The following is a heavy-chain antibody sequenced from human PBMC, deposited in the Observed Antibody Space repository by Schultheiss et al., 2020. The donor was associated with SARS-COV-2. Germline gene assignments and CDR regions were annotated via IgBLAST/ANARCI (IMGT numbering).Heavy chain of an antibody. CDR1: GGTFSSYA. J-gene: IGHJ5*02. D-gene: IGHD6-13*01. Sequence: SVKVSCKASGGTFSSYAISWVRQAPGQGLEWMGGIIPMFGTTNYAQKFQGRVTITADESTSTAYMELSSLRSEDTAVYYCARDRGQQLVSNWFDPWGQGTLVTVSS. CDR2: IIPMFGTT. CDR3: ARDRGQQLVSNWFDP. V-gene: IGHV1-69*13.